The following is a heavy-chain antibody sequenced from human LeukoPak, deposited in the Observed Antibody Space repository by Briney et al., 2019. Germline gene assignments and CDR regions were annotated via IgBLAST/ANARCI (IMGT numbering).Heavy chain of an antibody. CDR1: GFTFRNYW. J-gene: IGHJ6*02. V-gene: IGHV3-74*01. Sequence: GGSLRLSCAGSGFTFRNYWMYWVRHAPGEGLVWVSHVDAHGGSRTYADSVKGRFTISRDNDKKTVYLQMCSLRAENTAVYYCVRGPSFYYYYYDMDVWGQGTTVTVSS. CDR2: VDAHGGSR. D-gene: IGHD6-6*01. CDR3: VRGPSFYYYYYDMDV.